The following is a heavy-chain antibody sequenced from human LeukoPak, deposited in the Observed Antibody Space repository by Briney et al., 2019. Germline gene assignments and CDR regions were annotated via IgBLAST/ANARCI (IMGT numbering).Heavy chain of an antibody. Sequence: PGGSLRLSCAASGFTFSYYWMSWVRQAPGKGLEWVANRKQYGNEKHYVDSVKGRFTISRDNAKNALYLQMNSLRAEDTAVYYCARYPLEPYYFDSWGQGTLVTVSS. V-gene: IGHV3-7*01. J-gene: IGHJ4*02. D-gene: IGHD3-3*01. CDR1: GFTFSYYW. CDR2: RKQYGNEK. CDR3: ARYPLEPYYFDS.